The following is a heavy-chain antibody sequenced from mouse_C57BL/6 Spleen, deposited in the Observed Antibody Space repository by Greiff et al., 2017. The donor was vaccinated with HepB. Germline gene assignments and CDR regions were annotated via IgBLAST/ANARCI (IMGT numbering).Heavy chain of an antibody. V-gene: IGHV1-54*01. Sequence: LQESGAELVRPGTSVKVSCKASGYAFTNYLIEWVKQRPGQGLEWIGVINPGSGGTNYNEKFKGKATLTADKSSSTAYMQLSSLTSEDSAVYFCARSNPLFYFDYWGQGTTLTVSS. CDR1: GYAFTNYL. CDR2: INPGSGGT. J-gene: IGHJ2*01. D-gene: IGHD1-1*01. CDR3: ARSNPLFYFDY.